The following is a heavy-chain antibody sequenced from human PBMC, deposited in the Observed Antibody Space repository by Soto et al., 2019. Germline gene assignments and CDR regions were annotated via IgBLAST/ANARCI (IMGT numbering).Heavy chain of an antibody. CDR1: GFTFSSYA. V-gene: IGHV3-30-3*01. J-gene: IGHJ4*02. CDR3: ARDQTVGAPTFDY. CDR2: ISYDGSNK. Sequence: PGGSLRLSCAASGFTFSSYAMHWVRQAPGKGLEWVAVISYDGSNKYYADSVKGRFTISRDNSKNTLYLQMNSLRAEDTAVYYCARDQTVGAPTFDYWGQGTLVTVSS. D-gene: IGHD1-26*01.